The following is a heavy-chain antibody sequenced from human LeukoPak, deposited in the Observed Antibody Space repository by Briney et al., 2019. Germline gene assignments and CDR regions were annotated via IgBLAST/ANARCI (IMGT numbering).Heavy chain of an antibody. V-gene: IGHV4-59*01. D-gene: IGHD2-15*01. Sequence: SETLSLTCTVSGGSISSYYWSWIRQPPGKGLEWIGYIYYSGSTNYNPSLKSRVTISVDTSKNQFSLKLSSVTAADTAVYYCARVVVVAARTFYFDYWGQGTLVTVSS. CDR2: IYYSGST. CDR3: ARVVVVAARTFYFDY. J-gene: IGHJ4*02. CDR1: GGSISSYY.